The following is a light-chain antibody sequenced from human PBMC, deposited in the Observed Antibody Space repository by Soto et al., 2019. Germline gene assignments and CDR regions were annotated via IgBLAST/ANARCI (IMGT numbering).Light chain of an antibody. CDR1: SSNIGSNY. V-gene: IGLV1-47*01. CDR2: RNN. Sequence: QSVLTQPPSASGTPGQRVTISFSGSSSNIGSNYVYWYQQLPGPAPQLLIYRNNQRPSGVPDRFSGSKSGTSASLAISGLRSDDEADYYCPACDDSLSGYVFGTGTKLTVL. CDR3: PACDDSLSGYV. J-gene: IGLJ1*01.